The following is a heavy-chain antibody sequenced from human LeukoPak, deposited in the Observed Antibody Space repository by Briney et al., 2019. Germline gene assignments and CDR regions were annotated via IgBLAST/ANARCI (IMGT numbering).Heavy chain of an antibody. Sequence: PGGSLRLSCAVSGFTFNNYAMNWLRQAPGKGLEWVSSISGGGETTYYADSAKGRFTISRDNSQNTLYLQMNSLRAEDTAVYYCARDYADYVGYFFFDYWGQGTLVTVSS. CDR2: ISGGGETT. CDR1: GFTFNNYA. J-gene: IGHJ4*02. CDR3: ARDYADYVGYFFFDY. D-gene: IGHD4-17*01. V-gene: IGHV3-23*01.